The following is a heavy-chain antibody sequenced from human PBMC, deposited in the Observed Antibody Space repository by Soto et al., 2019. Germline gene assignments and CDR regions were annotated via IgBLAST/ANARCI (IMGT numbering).Heavy chain of an antibody. J-gene: IGHJ4*02. CDR3: ARHLTMALHSGNQLLTYYFDY. Sequence: SQTLSLTCPVSGGSISSSSYYWGWIRQPPGKGLEWIGSIYYSGSTYYNPSLKSRVTISVDTSKNQFSLELSSVTAADTAVYYCARHLTMALHSGNQLLTYYFDYWGQGTLVTVSS. D-gene: IGHD2-2*01. V-gene: IGHV4-39*01. CDR2: IYYSGST. CDR1: GGSISSSSYY.